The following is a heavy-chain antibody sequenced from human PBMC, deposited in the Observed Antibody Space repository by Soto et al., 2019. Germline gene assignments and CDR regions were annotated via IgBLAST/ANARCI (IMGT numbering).Heavy chain of an antibody. V-gene: IGHV3-66*01. J-gene: IGHJ6*03. CDR2: MYSGGTT. CDR3: ARDQGYTYGYGTYHYMDV. Sequence: PGGSLRLSCAASGFTVSTNYMSWVRQAPGKGLEWVSIMYSGGTTYYADSVKGRFTNSRDNPKNTLYLQMNSLRAEDTAVYYCARDQGYTYGYGTYHYMDVWGKGTTVTVSS. CDR1: GFTVSTNY. D-gene: IGHD5-18*01.